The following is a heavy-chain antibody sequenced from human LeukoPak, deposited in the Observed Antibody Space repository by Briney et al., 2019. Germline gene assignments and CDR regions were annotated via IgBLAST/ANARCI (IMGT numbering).Heavy chain of an antibody. V-gene: IGHV3-66*01. Sequence: GGSLRLSCAASGFTVSSNYMSWVRQPPGKGLEWVSVIYSGGSTYYADSVKGRFTISRDNSKNTLYLQMNSLRAEDTAVYYCAAALQYYYYGMDVWGQGTTVTVSS. J-gene: IGHJ6*02. CDR3: AAALQYYYYGMDV. CDR2: IYSGGST. D-gene: IGHD4-11*01. CDR1: GFTVSSNY.